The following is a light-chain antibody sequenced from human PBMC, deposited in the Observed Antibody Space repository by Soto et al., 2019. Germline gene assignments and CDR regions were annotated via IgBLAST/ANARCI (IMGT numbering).Light chain of an antibody. CDR3: QQRSNWPIP. V-gene: IGKV3D-20*02. Sequence: EIVLTQSPGTLSLSPGERATLSCRASQTLSNSFIAWYQQKPGQAPRLLIYDTSSRATGVPDRYSASGSGTDFTLTISRLEPEDFAMYYCQQRSNWPIPFGQGTRLAIK. CDR1: QTLSNSF. J-gene: IGKJ5*01. CDR2: DTS.